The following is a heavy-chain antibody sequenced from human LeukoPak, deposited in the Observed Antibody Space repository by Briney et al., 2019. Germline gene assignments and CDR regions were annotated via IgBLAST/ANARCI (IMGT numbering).Heavy chain of an antibody. J-gene: IGHJ6*02. V-gene: IGHV3-9*01. CDR3: AKDMGSGSYVGYYYYYYGMDV. Sequence: PGGSLRLSCTASGFTFDDYAMHWVRQAPGKGLEWVSGISWNSGSIGYADSVKGRFTISRDNAKNSLYLQMNSLRAEDTALYYCAKDMGSGSYVGYYYYYYGMDVWGQGTTVTVSS. CDR2: ISWNSGSI. D-gene: IGHD3-10*01. CDR1: GFTFDDYA.